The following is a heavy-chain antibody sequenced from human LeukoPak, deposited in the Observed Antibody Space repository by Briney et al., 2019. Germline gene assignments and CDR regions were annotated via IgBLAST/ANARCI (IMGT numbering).Heavy chain of an antibody. CDR2: ISYDGSNK. Sequence: GGSLTLSCAASGFTFSSYAMHWVRQAPGKGLEWVAVISYDGSNKYYADSVKGRFTISRDNSKNTLYLQMNSLRAEDTAVYYCARDIKGTRYCSGGSCYRVGFDYWGQGTLVTVSS. V-gene: IGHV3-30-3*01. D-gene: IGHD2-15*01. CDR1: GFTFSSYA. J-gene: IGHJ4*02. CDR3: ARDIKGTRYCSGGSCYRVGFDY.